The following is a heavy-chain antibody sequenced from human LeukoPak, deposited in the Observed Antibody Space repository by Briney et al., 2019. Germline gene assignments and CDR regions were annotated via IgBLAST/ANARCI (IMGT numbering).Heavy chain of an antibody. CDR2: INTNTGNP. CDR1: GYTFTGYY. V-gene: IGHV7-4-1*02. J-gene: IGHJ6*03. CDR3: ARDGMPSYGYYYYSYRDI. D-gene: IGHD5-18*01. Sequence: ASVKVSCKASGYTFTGYYMHWVRQAPGQGLEWMGWINTNTGNPTYAQGFTGRFVFSLDTSVSTAYLRISSLKAEDTAVYYCARDGMPSYGYYYYSYRDIYDKGNRTTVSS.